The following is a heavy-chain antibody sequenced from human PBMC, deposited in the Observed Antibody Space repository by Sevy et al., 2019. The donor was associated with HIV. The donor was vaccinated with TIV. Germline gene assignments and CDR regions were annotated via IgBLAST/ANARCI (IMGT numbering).Heavy chain of an antibody. CDR1: GSTLTALS. CDR2: FDPEDGET. Sequence: ASVKVSCKVSGSTLTALSMHWVRQAPGKGLEWMGRFDPEDGETIYARKFQGRVIMTEDTSTDTAYVDLSNLRSGDTAVYYCASAREYYSDNGGYLDYWGQGTLVTVSS. D-gene: IGHD3-22*01. CDR3: ASAREYYSDNGGYLDY. J-gene: IGHJ4*02. V-gene: IGHV1-24*01.